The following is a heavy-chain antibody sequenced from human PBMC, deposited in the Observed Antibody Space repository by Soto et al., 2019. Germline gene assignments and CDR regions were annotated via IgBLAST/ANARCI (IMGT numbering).Heavy chain of an antibody. CDR1: GFTFSSYG. Sequence: PGGSLRLSCAASGFTFSSYGMHWVRQAPGKGLEWVAVISYDGSNKYYADSVKGRFTISRGNSKNTLYLQMNSLRAEDTAVYYCAKDRWVINMVRGVPYNWFDTWGQGTLDTVSS. D-gene: IGHD3-10*01. J-gene: IGHJ5*02. V-gene: IGHV3-30*18. CDR2: ISYDGSNK. CDR3: AKDRWVINMVRGVPYNWFDT.